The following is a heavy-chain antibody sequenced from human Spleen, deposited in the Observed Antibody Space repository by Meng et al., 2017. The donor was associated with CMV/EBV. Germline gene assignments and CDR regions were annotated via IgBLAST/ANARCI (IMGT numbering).Heavy chain of an antibody. D-gene: IGHD3-10*01. CDR3: AKLSGYYGSGDNVYFDY. CDR2: ISGGGGST. Sequence: FTFSSYGMGWVRQAPGKGLEWVAAISGGGGSTYYTDSMKGRFAISRDNSKNTRYLQTNNLRAEDTAVYYCAKLSGYYGSGDNVYFDYWGQGTLVTVSS. CDR1: FTFSSYG. V-gene: IGHV3-23*01. J-gene: IGHJ4*02.